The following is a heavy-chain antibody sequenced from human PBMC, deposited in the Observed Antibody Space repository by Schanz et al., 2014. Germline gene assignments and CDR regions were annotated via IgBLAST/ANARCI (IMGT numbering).Heavy chain of an antibody. CDR3: AKDAENTAMITDYFDY. J-gene: IGHJ4*02. V-gene: IGHV3-23*01. Sequence: EVQLLESGGGLVQPGGSLRLSCAASGFTFRGYAMSWVRQAPGRGLEWVSIISGSGGNTYYADAMRGRFTISRDNSKTTVYLQMNSLRAEDTAVYYCAKDAENTAMITDYFDYWGQGTLVTVSS. CDR1: GFTFRGYA. D-gene: IGHD5-18*01. CDR2: ISGSGGNT.